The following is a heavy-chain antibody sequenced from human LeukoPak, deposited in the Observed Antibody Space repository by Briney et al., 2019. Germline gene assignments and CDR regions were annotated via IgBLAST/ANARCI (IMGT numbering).Heavy chain of an antibody. J-gene: IGHJ3*02. CDR1: GFTFSSYG. CDR2: ISYDGSNK. CDR3: AHLYGGDAIADAFDI. D-gene: IGHD2-21*02. V-gene: IGHV3-30*03. Sequence: PGGSLRLSCAASGFTFSSYGMHWVRQAPGKGLEWVAVISYDGSNKYYADSVKGRFTISRDNSKNTLYLQMNSLRAEDTAVYYCAHLYGGDAIADAFDIWGQGTMVTVSS.